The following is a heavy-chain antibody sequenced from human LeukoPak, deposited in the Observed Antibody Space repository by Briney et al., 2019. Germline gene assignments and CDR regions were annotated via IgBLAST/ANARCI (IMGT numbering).Heavy chain of an antibody. V-gene: IGHV3-21*01. Sequence: GGTLRLSRAASGFTFSSYSMNWVRQAPGKGLEWVSSISSSSSYIYYTDSVKDRFTISRDNAKNSLYLQMNSLRAEDTAVYYGARGPQADYWGQGTLVTVSS. CDR3: ARGPQADY. J-gene: IGHJ4*02. CDR2: ISSSSSYI. CDR1: GFTFSSYS.